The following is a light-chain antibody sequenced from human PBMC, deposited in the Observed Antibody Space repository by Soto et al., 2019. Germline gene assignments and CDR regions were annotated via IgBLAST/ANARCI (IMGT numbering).Light chain of an antibody. CDR3: GTWDTSLSVAL. CDR1: SSNVGKND. J-gene: IGLJ2*01. CDR2: DNN. V-gene: IGLV1-51*01. Sequence: QSVLTQPPSVSAASGQAVTISCSGNSSNVGKNDVSWYQQYPQTAPKLLIYDNNKRRSGIPDRFSGSKSGTSATLDITGLQTGDEADYYCGTWDTSLSVALFGGGTKLTVL.